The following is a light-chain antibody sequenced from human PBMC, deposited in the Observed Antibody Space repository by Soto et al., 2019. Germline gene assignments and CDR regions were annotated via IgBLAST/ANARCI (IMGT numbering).Light chain of an antibody. CDR1: QSVISTY. Sequence: EIVLTQSPGTLSLSPGERATLSCRASQSVISTYLAWYQQKPGQAPRLLIYDASTRATGIPDRFSGSGSGTDFTLTISRLEPEDFAIYYCQQYGTSPGTSGQGTKVEIK. CDR3: QQYGTSPGT. V-gene: IGKV3-20*01. J-gene: IGKJ1*01. CDR2: DAS.